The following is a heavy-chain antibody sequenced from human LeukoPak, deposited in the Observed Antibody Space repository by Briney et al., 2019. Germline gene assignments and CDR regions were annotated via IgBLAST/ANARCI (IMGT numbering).Heavy chain of an antibody. CDR1: DDSISDYY. Sequence: SETLSLTCTVSDDSISDYYRGWIRQPPGKGLEWIGYFHNSGTSTYNPSLKSRVTISADTSKNQFSLKLDSLTTADTAVYYCTRGAGWLIDYWGQGILVTVSS. CDR2: FHNSGTS. CDR3: TRGAGWLIDY. D-gene: IGHD3-16*01. V-gene: IGHV4-59*01. J-gene: IGHJ4*02.